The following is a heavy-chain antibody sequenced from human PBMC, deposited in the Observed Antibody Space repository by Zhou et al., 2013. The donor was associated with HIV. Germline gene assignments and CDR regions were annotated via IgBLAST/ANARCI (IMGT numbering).Heavy chain of an antibody. J-gene: IGHJ4*02. CDR2: INPNSGGT. Sequence: QVQLVQSGAEVKKPGASVKVSCKASGYTFTGYYMHWVRQAPGQGLEWMGWINPNSGGTNYAQKFQGRVTMTRDTSISTAYMELSRLRSDDTAVYYCARDFGFWSGKFRAGYFDYWGQGTLVTVSS. D-gene: IGHD3-3*01. CDR1: GYTFTGYY. V-gene: IGHV1-2*02. CDR3: ARDFGFWSGKFRAGYFDY.